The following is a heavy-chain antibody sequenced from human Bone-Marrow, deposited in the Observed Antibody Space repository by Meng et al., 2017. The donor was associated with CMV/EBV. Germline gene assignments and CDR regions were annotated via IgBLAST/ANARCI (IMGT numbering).Heavy chain of an antibody. J-gene: IGHJ6*02. CDR2: VSYDGKNK. V-gene: IGHV3-30*19. Sequence: GESLKISCAASGFIVSNYAMSWVRQAPGKGLEWVAVVSYDGKNKYYADSVKGRFTISRDNSKSTLYLQMNSLRAEDTAVYYCARDRMIVLGYGMDVWGQGTTVTVSS. D-gene: IGHD3-22*01. CDR1: GFIVSNYA. CDR3: ARDRMIVLGYGMDV.